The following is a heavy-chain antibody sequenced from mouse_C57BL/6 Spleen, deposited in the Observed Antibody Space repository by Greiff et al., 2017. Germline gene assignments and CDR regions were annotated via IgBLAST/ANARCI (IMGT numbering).Heavy chain of an antibody. D-gene: IGHD1-1*01. Sequence: VQLQQSGAELARPGASVKLSCKASGYTFTSYGISWVKQRTGQGLEWIGEIYPRSGNTYYNEKFKGKATLTADKSSSTAYMELRSLTAEDSAVYFCARENSGSSYGYFDVWGTGTTVTVSS. V-gene: IGHV1-81*01. CDR3: ARENSGSSYGYFDV. CDR1: GYTFTSYG. CDR2: IYPRSGNT. J-gene: IGHJ1*03.